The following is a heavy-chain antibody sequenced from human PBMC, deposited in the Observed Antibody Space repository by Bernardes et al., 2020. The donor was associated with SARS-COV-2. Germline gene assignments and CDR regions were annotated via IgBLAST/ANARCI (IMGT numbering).Heavy chain of an antibody. V-gene: IGHV3-23*01. Sequence: GGSLRLSCAASGFTFSSYAMSWVRQAPGKGLEWVSTISGSGGSTSYADSVKGRFTISRDNSKNTLYLQMNSLRAEDTAVYFCAKILVAGTLGCFDPWGQGALVTVSS. D-gene: IGHD6-19*01. J-gene: IGHJ5*02. CDR2: ISGSGGST. CDR1: GFTFSSYA. CDR3: AKILVAGTLGCFDP.